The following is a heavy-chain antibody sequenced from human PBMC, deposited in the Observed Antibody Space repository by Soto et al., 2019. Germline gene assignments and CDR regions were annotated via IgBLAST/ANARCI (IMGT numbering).Heavy chain of an antibody. V-gene: IGHV1-69*01. CDR3: TKDGDSADYGS. CDR2: IIPMFPTT. J-gene: IGHJ5*02. D-gene: IGHD2-21*01. CDR1: GDTFGRNA. Sequence: QVQLVQSGAEVKRPGSSVRVSCKASGDTFGRNAIHWVRQAPGQGLEWMGGIIPMFPTTNYAQKFKGRLTIYADESTGTAYMEMTSLTSEDTAVYYCTKDGDSADYGSWGQGTLVTVSS.